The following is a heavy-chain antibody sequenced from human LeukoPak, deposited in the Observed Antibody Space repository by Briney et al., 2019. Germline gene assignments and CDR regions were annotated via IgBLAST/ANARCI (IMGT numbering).Heavy chain of an antibody. J-gene: IGHJ5*02. D-gene: IGHD6-13*01. CDR2: INPNSGGT. V-gene: IGHV1-2*02. Sequence: GASVKVSCKASGYTLTGYYMHWVRQAPGQGLEWMGWINPNSGGTNYAQKFQGRVTMTRDTSISTAYMELSRLRSDDTAVYYCARVGAAAGTGWFDPWGQGTLVTVSS. CDR1: GYTLTGYY. CDR3: ARVGAAAGTGWFDP.